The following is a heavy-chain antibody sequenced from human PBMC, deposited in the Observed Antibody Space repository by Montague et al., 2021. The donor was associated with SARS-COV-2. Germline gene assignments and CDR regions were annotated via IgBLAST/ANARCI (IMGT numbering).Heavy chain of an antibody. CDR3: AHRFAGFFDY. CDR1: GFSFNTPEVA. V-gene: IGHV2-5*05. Sequence: ALVKPTQTLTLTCTFSGFSFNTPEVAVGWIRQPPGKALEWLALXYGXDEDRYGPSLQSRLTITRDTSKSQVVLTMTNVDPVDTATYYCAHRFAGFFDYWGQGILVTVSS. CDR2: XYGXDED. J-gene: IGHJ4*02.